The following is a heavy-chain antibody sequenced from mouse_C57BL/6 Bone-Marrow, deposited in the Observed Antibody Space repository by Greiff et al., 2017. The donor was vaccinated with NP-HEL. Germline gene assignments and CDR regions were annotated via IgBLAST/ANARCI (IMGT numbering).Heavy chain of an antibody. V-gene: IGHV1-18*01. D-gene: IGHD3-1*01. CDR3: ARRATAYYAMDY. Sequence: DVQLQESGPELVKPGASVKIPCKASGYTFTDYNMDWVKQSHGKSLEWIGDINPNNGGTIYNQKFKGKATLTVDKSSSTAYMELRSLTSEDTAVYYCARRATAYYAMDYWGQGTSVTVSS. CDR1: GYTFTDYN. J-gene: IGHJ4*01. CDR2: INPNNGGT.